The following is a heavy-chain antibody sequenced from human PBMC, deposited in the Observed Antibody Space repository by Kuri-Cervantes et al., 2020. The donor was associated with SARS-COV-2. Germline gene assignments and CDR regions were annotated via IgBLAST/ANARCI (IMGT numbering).Heavy chain of an antibody. CDR3: ARKRGGGYYDSSAPHAFDI. CDR2: IYTSGST. J-gene: IGHJ3*02. CDR1: GGSISSYY. V-gene: IGHV4-4*07. D-gene: IGHD3-22*01. Sequence: SETLSLTCTVSGGSISSYYWSWIRQPAGKGLEWIGRIYTSGSTNYNPSLKSRVTMSVDTSKNQFSLKLSSVTAADTAVYYCARKRGGGYYDSSAPHAFDIWGQGTMVTVSS.